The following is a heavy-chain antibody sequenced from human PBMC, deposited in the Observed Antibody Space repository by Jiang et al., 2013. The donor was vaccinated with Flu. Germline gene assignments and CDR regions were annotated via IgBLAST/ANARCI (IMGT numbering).Heavy chain of an antibody. V-gene: IGHV3-7*03. J-gene: IGHJ5*02. CDR3: VRGPYGTTCSGSNCYES. D-gene: IGHD2-15*01. CDR1: GFTFSRYW. CDR2: IKQDGSEK. Sequence: VQLLESGGGLVQPGGSLGLSCAVSGFTFSRYWMSWVRQAPGKGPQWVANIKQDGSEKYYVDSLKGRFTISRDNAKSSLYLQMNSLRAEDTAVYYCVRGPYGTTCSGSNCYESWGQGTLVTVSS.